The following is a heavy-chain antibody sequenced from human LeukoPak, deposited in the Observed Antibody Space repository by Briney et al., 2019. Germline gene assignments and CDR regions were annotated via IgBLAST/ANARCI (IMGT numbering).Heavy chain of an antibody. CDR2: ISGSGGST. Sequence: GGSLRLSCAASGFTFSSYWMHWVRQAPGKGLEWVSAISGSGGSTYYADSVKGRFTISRDNSKNTLYLQMNSLRAEDTAVYYCAKASSEYSSSGFDYWGQGTLVTVSS. V-gene: IGHV3-23*01. J-gene: IGHJ4*02. D-gene: IGHD6-6*01. CDR3: AKASSEYSSSGFDY. CDR1: GFTFSSYW.